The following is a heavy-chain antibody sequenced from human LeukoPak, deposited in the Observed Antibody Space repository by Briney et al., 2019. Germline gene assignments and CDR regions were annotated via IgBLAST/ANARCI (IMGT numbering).Heavy chain of an antibody. J-gene: IGHJ4*02. CDR2: IRGSGGST. D-gene: IGHD6-19*01. Sequence: GGSLRLSCAASGFIVNSYVMSWVRQAPGEGLEWVSLIRGSGGSTYYADSVRDRFTTSRDNSKNTLYLQMNSLRVDATAVYYCAKEGLGSGFPPYYFDYWGQGTLVTVSS. CDR3: AKEGLGSGFPPYYFDY. CDR1: GFIVNSYV. V-gene: IGHV3-23*01.